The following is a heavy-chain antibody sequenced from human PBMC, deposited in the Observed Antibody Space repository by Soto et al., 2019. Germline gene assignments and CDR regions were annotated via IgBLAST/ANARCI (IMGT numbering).Heavy chain of an antibody. CDR2: MNPNSGNP. D-gene: IGHD1-26*01. CDR1: GYTFTSYD. J-gene: IGHJ4*01. CDR3: VRERVGGFDY. Sequence: QVQLVQSGAEVKKPGASVKVSCKASGYTFTSYDINWVRQATGQGLEWMGWMNPNSGNPDHAQKFQGRVTMTRNTSICTASMVLRSLRSEDTAVCLCVRERVGGFDYRGHGALVTVAA. V-gene: IGHV1-8*01.